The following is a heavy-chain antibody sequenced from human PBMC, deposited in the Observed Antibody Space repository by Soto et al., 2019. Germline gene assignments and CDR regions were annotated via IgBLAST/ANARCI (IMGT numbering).Heavy chain of an antibody. Sequence: PGESLKISCKGSGYSFTSYWIGWVRQMPGKGLEWMGIIYPGDSDTRYSPSFQGQVTISADKSISTAYLQWSSLKASDTAMYYCARLGYYGSGSYCAPSAYYMDVWGKGTTVTVSS. CDR1: GYSFTSYW. CDR2: IYPGDSDT. V-gene: IGHV5-51*01. J-gene: IGHJ6*03. CDR3: ARLGYYGSGSYCAPSAYYMDV. D-gene: IGHD3-10*01.